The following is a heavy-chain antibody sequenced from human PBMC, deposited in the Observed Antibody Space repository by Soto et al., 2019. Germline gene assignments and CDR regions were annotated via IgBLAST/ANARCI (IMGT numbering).Heavy chain of an antibody. CDR2: MYYIGST. V-gene: IGHV4-59*01. D-gene: IGHD1-1*01. Sequence: QVELQESGPGLVKPSETLSLTCTVSGGSISSDYWSWIRQPPGKGLEWIGYMYYIGSTRYNPSLNSRLTISVDTPKTLWSLKLRSLTAADTAVYYGARGSPCLEGFDIWGQGTLVTVPS. CDR1: GGSISSDY. J-gene: IGHJ3*02. CDR3: ARGSPCLEGFDI.